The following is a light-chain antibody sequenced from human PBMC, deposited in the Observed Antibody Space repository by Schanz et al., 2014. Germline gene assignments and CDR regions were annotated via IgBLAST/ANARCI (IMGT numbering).Light chain of an antibody. CDR1: SSDVGGYKY. J-gene: IGLJ3*02. Sequence: QSALTQPPSASGSPGQSITISCTGTSSDVGGYKYVSWYQQHPGKAPKLMIYDVNNRPSGVPDRFSASKSGTSASLAITGLQAEDEADYYCQSYDSGLSGWVFGGGTKLTVL. CDR3: QSYDSGLSGWV. V-gene: IGLV2-8*01. CDR2: DVN.